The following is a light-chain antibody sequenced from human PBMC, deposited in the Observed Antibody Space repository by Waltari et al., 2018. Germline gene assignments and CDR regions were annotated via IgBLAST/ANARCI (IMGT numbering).Light chain of an antibody. CDR2: EAS. V-gene: IGKV1-27*01. CDR1: QGMSNY. Sequence: DIQMTQSPSSLSASVGDRVTITCRASQGMSNYLAWYQQKPGKVPKRLIYEASTLQSGVPSRFSGSGSGTEFTLTISSLQPEDVATYYCQKYDSAAFTFGPGTKVNIK. J-gene: IGKJ3*01. CDR3: QKYDSAAFT.